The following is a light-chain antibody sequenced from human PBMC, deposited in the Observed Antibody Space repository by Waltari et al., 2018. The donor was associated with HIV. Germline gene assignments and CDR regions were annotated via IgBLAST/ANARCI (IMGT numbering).Light chain of an antibody. J-gene: IGLJ2*01. CDR3: AAWDVSVSGRGVI. V-gene: IGLV1-47*01. Sequence: QSVLTQPPSASGAPGQSVTISCSGSASNIGRGYVYWFQQLPGTAPKRLIDRNKQRPSGVPDRFSASKSGTSASLAISGLRPDDEADYYCAAWDVSVSGRGVIFGGGTKLTVL. CDR1: ASNIGRGY. CDR2: RNK.